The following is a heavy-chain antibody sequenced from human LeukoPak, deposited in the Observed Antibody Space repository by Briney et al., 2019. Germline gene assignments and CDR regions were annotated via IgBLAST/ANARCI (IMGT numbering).Heavy chain of an antibody. D-gene: IGHD6-13*01. Sequence: GGSLRLSCAASGFTFSSYAMHWVRQAPGKGLEYVSAISSNGGSTYYANSVKGRFTISRDNSKNTLYLQMGSLRAEDTAVYYCARHFKPGIAAAGYYFDYWGQGTLVTVSS. CDR1: GFTFSSYA. V-gene: IGHV3-64*01. CDR2: ISSNGGST. CDR3: ARHFKPGIAAAGYYFDY. J-gene: IGHJ4*02.